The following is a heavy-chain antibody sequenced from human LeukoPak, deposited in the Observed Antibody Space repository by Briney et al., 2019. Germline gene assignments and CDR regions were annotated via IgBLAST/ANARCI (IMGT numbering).Heavy chain of an antibody. J-gene: IGHJ1*01. CDR3: ARALSQGLIRYSQD. D-gene: IGHD3/OR15-3a*01. V-gene: IGHV3-53*01. CDR2: IYSGGST. CDR1: GFTVSSNY. Sequence: GGSLRLSCAASGFTVSSNYMSWVRQAPGKGLEWVSVIYSGGSTYYADSVKGRFTISRDRSKNTLYLQMNSLRADDTAVYYCARALSQGLIRYSQDWGQGTLVSVSS.